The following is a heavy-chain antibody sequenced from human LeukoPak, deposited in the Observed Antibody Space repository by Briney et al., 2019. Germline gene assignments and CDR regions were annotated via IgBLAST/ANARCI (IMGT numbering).Heavy chain of an antibody. J-gene: IGHJ4*02. V-gene: IGHV3-23*01. CDR3: ASTGYGVRDY. CDR2: ISNSGDST. Sequence: GGSLRLSCAASGFTFSSHVMSWVRQAPGKGLEWVSAISNSGDSTFYADSVKGRLTISRDNSKSTLHLQMNSLRAEDTAVYYCASTGYGVRDYWGQGTLVTVSS. CDR1: GFTFSSHV. D-gene: IGHD4-17*01.